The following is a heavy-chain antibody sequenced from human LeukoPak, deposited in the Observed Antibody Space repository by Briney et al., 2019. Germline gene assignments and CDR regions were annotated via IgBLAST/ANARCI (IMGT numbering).Heavy chain of an antibody. V-gene: IGHV1-2*02. CDR1: GYTFTGYY. D-gene: IGHD5-12*01. J-gene: IGHJ3*02. CDR2: INPNSGGT. CDR3: AREGGKFIVATITPDAFDI. Sequence: ASVKVSCKASGYTFTGYYMHWVRQAPGQGLEWMGWINPNSGGTNYAQKFQDRVTMTRDTSISTAYMELSRLRSDDTAVYYCAREGGKFIVATITPDAFDIWGQGTMVTVSS.